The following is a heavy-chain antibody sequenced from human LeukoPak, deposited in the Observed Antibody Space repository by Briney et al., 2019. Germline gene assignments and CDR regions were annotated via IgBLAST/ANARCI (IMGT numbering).Heavy chain of an antibody. V-gene: IGHV4-30-4*07. CDR3: ARVNGYSYGSFDD. D-gene: IGHD5-18*01. CDR1: SGSISNSGYS. CDR2: IYYSGTT. Sequence: PSQTLSLTCAVSSGSISNSGYSWSWIRQAPGKGLDYIGYIYYSGTTYYNPSLKSRLSLSIDTSKNQLSLRLTSVTAADTAVYYCARVNGYSYGSFDDWAQGILVIVSS. J-gene: IGHJ4*02.